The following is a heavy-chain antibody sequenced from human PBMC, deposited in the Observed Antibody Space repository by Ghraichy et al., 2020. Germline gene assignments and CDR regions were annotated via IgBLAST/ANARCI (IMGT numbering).Heavy chain of an antibody. CDR1: GYTFTSYG. V-gene: IGHV1-18*04. J-gene: IGHJ5*02. CDR3: ARDWDVRDDCFDP. Sequence: ASVKVSCKASGYTFTSYGISWVRQAPGQGLEWMGWISAYNDYTNYAQKFRGRVTMTTDTSTNTAYMEVRSLRSDDTAVYYCARDWDVRDDCFDPWGQGTLVTVSS. D-gene: IGHD1-26*01. CDR2: ISAYNDYT.